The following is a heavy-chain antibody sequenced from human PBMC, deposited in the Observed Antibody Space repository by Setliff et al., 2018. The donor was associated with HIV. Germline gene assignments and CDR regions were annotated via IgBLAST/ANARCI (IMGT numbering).Heavy chain of an antibody. D-gene: IGHD2-8*01. CDR3: ARYKCINFACVGFDI. V-gene: IGHV4-59*11. CDR1: RDSINGHW. CDR2: IHYSGIT. J-gene: IGHJ3*02. Sequence: PSETLSLTCTVSRDSINGHWWSWIRQPPGKGLEWTGRIHYSGITHYNPSLKSRLTMSVDTSKNQVSLKLTSVTAAATAVYYCARYKCINFACVGFDIWGQGTVVTVSS.